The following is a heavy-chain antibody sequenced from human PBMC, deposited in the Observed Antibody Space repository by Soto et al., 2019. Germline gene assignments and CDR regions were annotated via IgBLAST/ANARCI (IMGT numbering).Heavy chain of an antibody. Sequence: QVQLVQSGAEVKKPGASVKVSCKASGYSFTNYGITWVRQAPGQGLEWMGWISPYNGNTNYKQNVQGRVTMTTDTSTGTAYMELRSLRSDDTAVYYCARGGLGYCSGGSCPSNWFDPWGQGTLVTVSS. V-gene: IGHV1-18*01. D-gene: IGHD2-15*01. J-gene: IGHJ5*02. CDR1: GYSFTNYG. CDR3: ARGGLGYCSGGSCPSNWFDP. CDR2: ISPYNGNT.